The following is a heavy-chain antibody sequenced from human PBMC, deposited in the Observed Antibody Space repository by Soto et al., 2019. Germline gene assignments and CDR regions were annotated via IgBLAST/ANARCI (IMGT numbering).Heavy chain of an antibody. J-gene: IGHJ4*02. D-gene: IGHD3-22*01. V-gene: IGHV3-9*01. CDR2: ISWNSGSI. Sequence: EVQLVESGGGLVQPGRSLRLSCAASGFTFDDYSMHGVRQAPGKGLEWVSGISWNSGSIGYADSVKGRFTISRDNAKNSLYLQMNSLRAEDTALYYCAKVMYYYDSSGYAHLGYYFDYWGQGTLVTVSS. CDR1: GFTFDDYS. CDR3: AKVMYYYDSSGYAHLGYYFDY.